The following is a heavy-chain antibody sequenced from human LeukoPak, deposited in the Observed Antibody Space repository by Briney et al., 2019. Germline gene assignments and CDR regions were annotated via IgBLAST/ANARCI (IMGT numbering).Heavy chain of an antibody. D-gene: IGHD2-2*01. J-gene: IGHJ4*02. CDR1: GXTFSTYW. CDR2: IKQDGSEK. Sequence: PGGSLRLSCAASGXTFSTYWMSWVRQAPGKGLEWVASIKQDGSEKSYVDSVKGRFTISRDNAKNSLYLQMNSLRAEDTAVYYCARNCRSFSCPNWGQGTLVTVSS. V-gene: IGHV3-7*05. CDR3: ARNCRSFSCPN.